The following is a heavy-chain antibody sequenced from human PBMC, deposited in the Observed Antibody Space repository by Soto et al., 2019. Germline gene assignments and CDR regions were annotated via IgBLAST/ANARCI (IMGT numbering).Heavy chain of an antibody. V-gene: IGHV1-3*01. Sequence: ASVKVSCKASGYTFTSYAMHWVRQAPGQRLEWMGWINAGNGNTKYSQKFQGRVTITRDTSASTVYMELSSLRPEDTAVYYCARDSGDYYADSNRPYNAFDKVGQGTLVTVSS. J-gene: IGHJ3*02. CDR3: ARDSGDYYADSNRPYNAFDK. D-gene: IGHD3-10*01. CDR2: INAGNGNT. CDR1: GYTFTSYA.